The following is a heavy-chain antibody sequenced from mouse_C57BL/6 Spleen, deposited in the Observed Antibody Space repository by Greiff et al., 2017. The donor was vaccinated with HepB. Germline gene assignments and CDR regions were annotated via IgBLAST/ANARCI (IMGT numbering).Heavy chain of an antibody. CDR2: ISYDGSN. D-gene: IGHD3-3*01. V-gene: IGHV3-6*01. Sequence: EVQVVESGPGLVKPSQSLSLTCSVTGYSITSGYYWNWIRQFPGNKLEWMGYISYDGSNNYNPSLKNRISITRDTSKNQFFLKLNSVTTEDTATYYCARVGAGPFDYWGQGTTLTVSS. J-gene: IGHJ2*01. CDR3: ARVGAGPFDY. CDR1: GYSITSGYY.